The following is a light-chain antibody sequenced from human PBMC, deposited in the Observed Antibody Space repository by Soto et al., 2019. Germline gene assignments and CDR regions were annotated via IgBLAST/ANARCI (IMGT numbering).Light chain of an antibody. Sequence: QSVLTQSPSASGTPGQRVTISCSGSASTIGRNYVYWYQQLPGTAPKLLIYRNSQRPSGVPDRFSGSKSGTSASLAISGLRSEDEANYYCEAWDDTLSGFYVFGPGTKVPAL. CDR3: EAWDDTLSGFYV. CDR1: ASTIGRNY. CDR2: RNS. J-gene: IGLJ1*01. V-gene: IGLV1-47*01.